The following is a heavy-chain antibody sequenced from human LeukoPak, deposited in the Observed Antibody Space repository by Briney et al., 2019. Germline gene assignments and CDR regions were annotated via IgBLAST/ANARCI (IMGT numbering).Heavy chain of an antibody. CDR2: INGSGST. J-gene: IGHJ6*03. V-gene: IGHV4-4*07. CDR3: ARSGQQLVHGYYYYMDV. CDR1: GGSINHYY. Sequence: SETLSLTCTVSGGSINHYYWSWNRQPAGKGLEWIGRINGSGSTNYNPSLKSRVTMSVDTSKNQFSLKLRSVTAADTAVYYCARSGQQLVHGYYYYMDVWGKGTTVTVSS. D-gene: IGHD6-13*01.